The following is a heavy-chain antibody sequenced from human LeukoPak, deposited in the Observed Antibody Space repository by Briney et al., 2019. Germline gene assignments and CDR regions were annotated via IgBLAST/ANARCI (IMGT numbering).Heavy chain of an antibody. V-gene: IGHV1-18*01. CDR1: GYTFTSYG. J-gene: IGHJ4*02. Sequence: ASVKVSCKASGYTFTSYGISWVRQAPGQGLEWMGWISAYNGNTNYAQKLQGRVTMTTDTSTSTAYMELRSLRSDDTAVYYCTRGQWYYDHVWGAPNPFDYWGQGTLVTVSS. CDR2: ISAYNGNT. D-gene: IGHD3-16*01. CDR3: TRGQWYYDHVWGAPNPFDY.